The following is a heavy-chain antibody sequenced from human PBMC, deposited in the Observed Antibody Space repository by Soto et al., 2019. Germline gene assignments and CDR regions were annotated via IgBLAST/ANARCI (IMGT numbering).Heavy chain of an antibody. CDR1: GYTFTSYA. V-gene: IGHV1-3*01. Sequence: ASVKVSCKASGYTFTSYAMHWVRQAPGQRLECMGWINAGNGNTKYSQKFQGRVTITRXTXXSXXXMXLXXLRSEDTAVYYCVRDPSGGWARGWFDPWGQGTLVTVSA. CDR2: INAGNGNT. J-gene: IGHJ5*02. D-gene: IGHD6-19*01. CDR3: VRDPSGGWARGWFDP.